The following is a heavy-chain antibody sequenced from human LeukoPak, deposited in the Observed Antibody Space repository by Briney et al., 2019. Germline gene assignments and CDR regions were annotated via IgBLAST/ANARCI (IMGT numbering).Heavy chain of an antibody. Sequence: GGSLRLSCAASGFTFSSSSMNWVRQAPAKGLEWVSAISGSGGSTYYTDSVKGRFTISRDNSRNTLCLQMNSLRADDTAVYYCAKTKLGYCSGGSCYSRHYRLDYWGQGTLVTVSS. CDR3: AKTKLGYCSGGSCYSRHYRLDY. J-gene: IGHJ4*02. CDR1: GFTFSSSS. CDR2: ISGSGGST. V-gene: IGHV3-23*01. D-gene: IGHD2-15*01.